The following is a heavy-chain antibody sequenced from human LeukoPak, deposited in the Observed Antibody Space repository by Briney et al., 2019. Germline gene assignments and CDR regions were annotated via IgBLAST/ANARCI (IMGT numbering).Heavy chain of an antibody. CDR1: GGSITSSSHY. CDR2: IYYSGST. CDR3: ARQYYNGASGSDY. D-gene: IGHD3-10*01. J-gene: IGHJ4*02. Sequence: SETLSLTCTVSGGSITSSSHYWGWIRQPPGKGLEWIGCIYYSGSTYYNPSLKSRVTISVDMSKNNFSLKLSSVTAADTAVYYCARQYYNGASGSDYWGQGTLVTVSS. V-gene: IGHV4-39*01.